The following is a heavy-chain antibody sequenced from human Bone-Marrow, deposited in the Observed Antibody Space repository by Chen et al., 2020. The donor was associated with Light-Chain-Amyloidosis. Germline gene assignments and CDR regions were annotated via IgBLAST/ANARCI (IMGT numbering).Heavy chain of an antibody. J-gene: IGHJ4*02. D-gene: IGHD2-15*01. CDR2: FSGGFSTT. CDR1: GFTFNNYA. CDR3: ARGSAATCSGARCYYFDY. V-gene: IGHV3-23*01. Sequence: EVQLLESGGDLVQPGGSLRLSCAASGFTFNNYAMSWVRQAPGKGLGFVSTFSGGFSTTYYADSVKGRFTVSRDNSNNTLYLQMSSLRAENTAIYYCARGSAATCSGARCYYFDYWGQGTLVTVSS.